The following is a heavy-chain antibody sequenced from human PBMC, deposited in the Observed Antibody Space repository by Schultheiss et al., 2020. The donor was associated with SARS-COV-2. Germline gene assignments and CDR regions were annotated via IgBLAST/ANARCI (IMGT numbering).Heavy chain of an antibody. J-gene: IGHJ4*02. D-gene: IGHD6-19*01. V-gene: IGHV4-34*01. CDR1: GGSFSGYY. CDR3: ASEAAVAGLGY. CDR2: INHSGST. Sequence: SQTLSLTCAVYGGSFSGYYWSWIRQPPGKGLEWIGEINHSGSTYYNPSLKSRVTISVDTSKNQFSLKLSSVTAADTAVYYCASEAAVAGLGYWGQGTLVTVSS.